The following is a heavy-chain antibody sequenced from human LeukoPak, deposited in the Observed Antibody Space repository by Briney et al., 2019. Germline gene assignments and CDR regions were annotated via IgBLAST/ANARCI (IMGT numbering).Heavy chain of an antibody. V-gene: IGHV4-34*01. D-gene: IGHD2-21*01. CDR1: GGSFSGYY. Sequence: SETLSLTCAVYGGSFSGYYWSSMRQPPGKGLEWIGEISHSGSTNYNPSLKSRVTISVDTSKNQFSLKLSSVTAADTAVYYCARGLWWPYWGQGTLVTVSS. CDR3: ARGLWWPY. J-gene: IGHJ4*02. CDR2: ISHSGST.